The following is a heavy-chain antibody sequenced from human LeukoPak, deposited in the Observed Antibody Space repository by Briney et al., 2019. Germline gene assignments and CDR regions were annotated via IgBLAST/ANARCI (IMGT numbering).Heavy chain of an antibody. Sequence: SETLSLTCTVSGGSISSSSYYWGWIRQPPGKGLEWIGSIYYSGSTYYNPSLKSRVTISVDTSKNQFSLKLSSVTAADTAVYYCARRPFYDFWSGYPDAFDIWGQGTMVTVSS. D-gene: IGHD3-3*01. J-gene: IGHJ3*02. CDR2: IYYSGST. CDR3: ARRPFYDFWSGYPDAFDI. V-gene: IGHV4-39*01. CDR1: GGSISSSSYY.